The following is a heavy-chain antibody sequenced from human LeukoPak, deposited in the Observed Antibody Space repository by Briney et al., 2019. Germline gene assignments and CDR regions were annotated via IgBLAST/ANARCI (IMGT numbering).Heavy chain of an antibody. D-gene: IGHD5-18*01. Sequence: ASVKVSCKVSGYTLTELSIHWVRQALGKGLEWMGGFDPEDDETIYAQKFQGRVTLTEDTSTDTAHMELSSLRSEDTAVYYCVTGRSGYGYVIDSWGQGTLVTVSS. CDR3: VTGRSGYGYVIDS. CDR2: FDPEDDET. J-gene: IGHJ4*02. V-gene: IGHV1-24*01. CDR1: GYTLTELS.